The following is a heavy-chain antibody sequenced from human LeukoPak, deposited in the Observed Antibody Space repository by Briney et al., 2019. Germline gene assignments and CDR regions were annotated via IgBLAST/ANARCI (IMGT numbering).Heavy chain of an antibody. D-gene: IGHD3-22*01. Sequence: SETLSLTCTVSGGSISSYYWSWIRQPPGKGLEWIGYIYYSGSSNYNPSLKSRVTISVDTSKNQFSLKLSSVTAADTAVYYCARHYDSSGYYPYYFDYWGQGTLVTVSS. J-gene: IGHJ4*02. V-gene: IGHV4-59*08. CDR1: GGSISSYY. CDR2: IYYSGSS. CDR3: ARHYDSSGYYPYYFDY.